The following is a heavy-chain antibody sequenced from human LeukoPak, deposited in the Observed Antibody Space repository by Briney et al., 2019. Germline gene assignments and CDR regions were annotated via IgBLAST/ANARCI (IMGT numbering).Heavy chain of an antibody. CDR1: GYTFTGYY. V-gene: IGHV1-2*02. CDR2: INPNSGGT. CDR3: ARANSGYDPVYYFGLDV. J-gene: IGHJ6*02. D-gene: IGHD5-12*01. Sequence: ASVKVSCKASGYTFTGYYMHWVRQAPGQGLEWMGWINPNSGGTNYAQKFRGRATMTRDTSISTGYMDLSRLKSDDTAVYYCARANSGYDPVYYFGLDVWGQGTTVTVSS.